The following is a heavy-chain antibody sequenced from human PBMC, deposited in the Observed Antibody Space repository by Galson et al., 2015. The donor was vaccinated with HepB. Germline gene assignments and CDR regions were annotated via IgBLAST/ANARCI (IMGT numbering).Heavy chain of an antibody. CDR2: ISYDGSNK. D-gene: IGHD2-15*01. J-gene: IGHJ4*02. CDR3: ASGRTMGDIFDY. V-gene: IGHV3-30*04. Sequence: SLRLSCAASGFTFSSYAMHWVRQAPGKGLEWVAVISYDGSNKYYADSVKGRFTISRDNSKNTLYLQMNSLRAEDTAVYYCASGRTMGDIFDYWGQGTLVTVSS. CDR1: GFTFSSYA.